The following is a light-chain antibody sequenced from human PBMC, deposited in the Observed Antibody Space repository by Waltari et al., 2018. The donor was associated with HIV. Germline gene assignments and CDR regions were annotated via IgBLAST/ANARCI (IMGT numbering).Light chain of an antibody. CDR1: QNIGNK. Sequence: EIVMTQSPVTLSVSPGERATLSFRASQNIGNKIVWYQRRPGQSPRLVNFETSVRATGIPTRFSGSGSGTDFALTITTLQPEDYGMYYCQQYNGSWTVGRGTRVE. J-gene: IGKJ1*01. CDR2: ETS. CDR3: QQYNGSWT. V-gene: IGKV3D-15*03.